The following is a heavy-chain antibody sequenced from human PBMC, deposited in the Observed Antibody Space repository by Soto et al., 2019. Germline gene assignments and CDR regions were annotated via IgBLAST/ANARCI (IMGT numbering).Heavy chain of an antibody. D-gene: IGHD6-6*01. CDR3: ARQETSIAAPNDY. V-gene: IGHV5-10-1*01. J-gene: IGHJ4*02. CDR1: GYSFTSYW. CDR2: IDPSDSYT. Sequence: GESLKISCKGSGYSFTSYWISWVRQMPGKGLEWMGRIDPSDSYTNYSPSFQGHVTISADKSISTAYLQWSSLKASDTAVYYCARQETSIAAPNDYWGQGTLVTVSS.